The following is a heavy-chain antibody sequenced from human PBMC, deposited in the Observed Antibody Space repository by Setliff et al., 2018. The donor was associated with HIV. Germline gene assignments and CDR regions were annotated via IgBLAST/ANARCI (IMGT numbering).Heavy chain of an antibody. CDR1: GGSITSSRYY. V-gene: IGHV4-39*01. CDR2: VYYSGTT. CDR3: ARRRFVVVPTAPEADY. J-gene: IGHJ4*02. Sequence: ETLSLTCTVSGGSITSSRYYWGWIRQPPGKGLEWIGSVYYSGTTYYNPSLKRRVTISVDTSKNQFSLRLTSVTAADTAVYYCARRRFVVVPTAPEADYWGQGTLVTVSS. D-gene: IGHD2-2*01.